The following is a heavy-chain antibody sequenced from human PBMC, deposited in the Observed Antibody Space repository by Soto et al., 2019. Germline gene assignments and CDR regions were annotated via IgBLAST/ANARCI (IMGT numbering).Heavy chain of an antibody. J-gene: IGHJ6*02. D-gene: IGHD6-13*01. Sequence: PGESLKISCKGSGYSFTSYWISWVRQMPGKGLEWMGRIDPSDSYTNYSPSFQGHVTISADKSISTAYLQWSSLKASDTAMYYCARLSLGWKQMVEGLGYGMDVWGQGTTVTVSS. CDR2: IDPSDSYT. V-gene: IGHV5-10-1*01. CDR3: ARLSLGWKQMVEGLGYGMDV. CDR1: GYSFTSYW.